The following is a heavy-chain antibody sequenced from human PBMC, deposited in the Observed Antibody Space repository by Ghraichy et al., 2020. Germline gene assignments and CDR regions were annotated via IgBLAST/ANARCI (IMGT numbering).Heavy chain of an antibody. J-gene: IGHJ6*03. CDR1: GGSFSGDY. CDR3: ARRNFDFWSNHYYMDV. V-gene: IGHV4-34*01. Sequence: SETLSLTCAVYGGSFSGDYWTWVRQPPGEGLEWIGEINHRGSTNYNPSLQSRVIISVDTSKNQFSMKLSSVTVADMAIYYCARRNFDFWSNHYYMDVWGKGTPVTVSS. D-gene: IGHD3/OR15-3a*01. CDR2: INHRGST.